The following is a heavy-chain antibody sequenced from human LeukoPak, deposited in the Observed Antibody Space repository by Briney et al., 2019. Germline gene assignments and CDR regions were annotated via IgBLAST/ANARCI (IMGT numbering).Heavy chain of an antibody. CDR2: ISGSGGST. CDR3: AKDHVPNYYGSGMAFDY. D-gene: IGHD3-10*01. V-gene: IGHV3-23*01. J-gene: IGHJ4*02. CDR1: GFTFSSYA. Sequence: GGSLRLSCAASGFTFSSYAMSWVRQAPGKGLEWVSAISGSGGSTYYADSVKGRFTISRDNAKNSLYLQMNSLRAEDTALYYCAKDHVPNYYGSGMAFDYWGQGTLVTVSS.